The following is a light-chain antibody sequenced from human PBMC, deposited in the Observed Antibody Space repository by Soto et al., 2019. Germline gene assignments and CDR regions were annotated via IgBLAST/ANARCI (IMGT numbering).Light chain of an antibody. CDR2: RAS. CDR1: QNIYSN. CDR3: QHYNSYSEA. Sequence: IALTQSPATVSVSPGDRVTLSCWASQNIYSNLGWYQQRPGQAPRLIIYRASARPTGIPARFSGSGSGTEFTLTISSLQSEDFATYYCQHYNSYSEAFGQGTKVDI. V-gene: IGKV3-15*01. J-gene: IGKJ1*01.